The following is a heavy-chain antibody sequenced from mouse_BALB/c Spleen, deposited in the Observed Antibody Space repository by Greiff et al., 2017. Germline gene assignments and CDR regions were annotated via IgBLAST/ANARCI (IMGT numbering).Heavy chain of an antibody. D-gene: IGHD2-2*01. Sequence: EVHLVESGGGLVKPGGSLKLSCAASGFTFSSYAMSWVRQTPEKRLEWVASISSGGSTYYPDSVKGRFTISRDNARNILYLQMSSLRSEDTTMYYCARGEVYYGYDGFAYWGQGTLVTVSA. CDR1: GFTFSSYA. J-gene: IGHJ3*01. CDR3: ARGEVYYGYDGFAY. V-gene: IGHV5-6-5*01. CDR2: ISSGGST.